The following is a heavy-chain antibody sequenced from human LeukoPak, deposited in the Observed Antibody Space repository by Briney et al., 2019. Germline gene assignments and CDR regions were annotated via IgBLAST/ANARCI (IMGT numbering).Heavy chain of an antibody. J-gene: IGHJ4*02. CDR2: INPNHGDT. CDR1: GYTFTGYY. CDR3: ARSPHILTGENFDY. D-gene: IGHD3-9*01. Sequence: ASVKVSCKASGYTFTGYYMHWVRQAPGQGLERMGWINPNHGDTNYAQKFQDRVSMTRDTSISTAYMHLSRLRSADTAMYYCARSPHILTGENFDYWGQGTLLTVSS. V-gene: IGHV1-2*02.